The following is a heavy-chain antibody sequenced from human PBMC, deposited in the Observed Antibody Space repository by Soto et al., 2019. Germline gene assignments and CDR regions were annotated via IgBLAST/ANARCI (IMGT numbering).Heavy chain of an antibody. CDR3: ARIDSSGGLDS. V-gene: IGHV4-39*02. J-gene: IGHJ1*01. Sequence: QLQLQESGPGLVEPSETLSLTCIVSGGSVSSSSYYWGWIRQPPGKGLEWIGSVYYRGRTYYSPSFESRATMSVDMSKNHCSLNLSSVTAADTAVYYCARIDSSGGLDSWGQGSLVTVSS. CDR1: GGSVSSSSYY. CDR2: VYYRGRT. D-gene: IGHD3-22*01.